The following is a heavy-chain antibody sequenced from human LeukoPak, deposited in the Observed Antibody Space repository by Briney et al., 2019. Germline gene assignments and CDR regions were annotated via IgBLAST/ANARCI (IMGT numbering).Heavy chain of an antibody. Sequence: GGSLRLSCAASGSTVSSNYMSWVRQAPGKGLEWVSVIYSGGSTYYADSVKGRFTISRDNSKSALYLQMNSLRADDTAVYYCARAIVGASRWYFDLWGRGTLVTVSS. J-gene: IGHJ2*01. D-gene: IGHD1-26*01. CDR2: IYSGGST. CDR1: GSTVSSNY. CDR3: ARAIVGASRWYFDL. V-gene: IGHV3-53*01.